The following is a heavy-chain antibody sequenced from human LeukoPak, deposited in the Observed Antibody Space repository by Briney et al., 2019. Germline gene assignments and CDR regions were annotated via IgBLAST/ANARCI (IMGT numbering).Heavy chain of an antibody. Sequence: GGSLRLSCAASGFTFSNAWMSWVRQAPGKGLEWVGRIKSKTDGGTTDYAAPVKGRFTISRDDSKNMLYLQINSLKTEDSAVYYCTTEYGTYSNGRYFFDYWGQGTLVTVSS. CDR2: IKSKTDGGTT. CDR1: GFTFSNAW. J-gene: IGHJ4*02. CDR3: TTEYGTYSNGRYFFDY. D-gene: IGHD5-18*01. V-gene: IGHV3-15*01.